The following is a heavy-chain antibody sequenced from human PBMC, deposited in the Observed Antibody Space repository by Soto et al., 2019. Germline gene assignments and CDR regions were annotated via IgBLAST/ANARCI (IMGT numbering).Heavy chain of an antibody. CDR2: ISRDGGTK. V-gene: IGHV3-30*03. CDR3: TGEVASGY. J-gene: IGHJ4*02. CDR1: GLPVSTNG. Sequence: QVQLVESGGGVVQPGRSLSLSFAVSGLPVSTNGMPWVRQAPGKGLEWVAVISRDGGTKYYADSVKGRFTISRDNSRNTLFLEMNSLRGDDMAVYYCTGEVASGYWGQGTLVTVSS. D-gene: IGHD2-8*02.